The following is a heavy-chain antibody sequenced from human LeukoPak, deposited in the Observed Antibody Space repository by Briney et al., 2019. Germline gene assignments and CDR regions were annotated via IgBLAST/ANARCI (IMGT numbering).Heavy chain of an antibody. D-gene: IGHD6-19*01. CDR2: IYYSGST. Sequence: SETLSLTCTVSGGSISSSSYYWGWIRQPPGKGLEWIGSIYYSGSTYYNPSLKSRVTISLDTSKNQFSLNLSSVTAADTAVYYCASQDIAVATYYFDYWGQGTLVTVSS. CDR3: ASQDIAVATYYFDY. CDR1: GGSISSSSYY. J-gene: IGHJ4*02. V-gene: IGHV4-39*01.